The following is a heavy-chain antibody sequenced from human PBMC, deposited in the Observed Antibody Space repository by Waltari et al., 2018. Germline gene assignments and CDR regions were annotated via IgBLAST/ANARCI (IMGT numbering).Heavy chain of an antibody. J-gene: IGHJ4*02. Sequence: QVQLVQSGAEVKKPGSSVKVSCKASGGTFSSYAISWLRQAPGQGLEWMGGIIPIFGTANYAQKFQGRVTITTDESTSTAYMELSSLRSEDTAVYYCARATYYDFWSGYPFDYWGQGTLVTVSS. D-gene: IGHD3-3*01. CDR1: GGTFSSYA. V-gene: IGHV1-69*05. CDR3: ARATYYDFWSGYPFDY. CDR2: IIPIFGTA.